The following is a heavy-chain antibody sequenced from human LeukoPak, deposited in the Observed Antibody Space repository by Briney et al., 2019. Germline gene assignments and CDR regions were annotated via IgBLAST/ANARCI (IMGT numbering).Heavy chain of an antibody. J-gene: IGHJ4*02. CDR1: GGSISSSNW. CDR2: IYHSGST. V-gene: IGHV4-4*02. Sequence: PSETLSLTCAVSGGSISSSNWWSWVRQPPGKELEWIGEIYHSGSTNYNPSLKSRVTISVDKSKNQFSLKLSSVTAADTAVYHCARVVSSSWDGDYWGQGTLVTVSS. CDR3: ARVVSSSWDGDY. D-gene: IGHD6-13*01.